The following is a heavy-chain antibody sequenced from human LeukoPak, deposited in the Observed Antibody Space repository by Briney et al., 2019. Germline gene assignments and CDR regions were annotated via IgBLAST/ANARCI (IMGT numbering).Heavy chain of an antibody. CDR2: ISYSADNT. D-gene: IGHD3-10*01. J-gene: IGHJ4*02. Sequence: GGALRLYCAASGFTFSSYDMSWVHKAPGKGLEWVPSISYSADNTYYAGSVKGRFTISRDNSKNTLFLQMNSLGAENTAVYYCAKVYWYGSGSFIFDYWGQGTLVTVSS. CDR1: GFTFSSYD. V-gene: IGHV3-23*01. CDR3: AKVYWYGSGSFIFDY.